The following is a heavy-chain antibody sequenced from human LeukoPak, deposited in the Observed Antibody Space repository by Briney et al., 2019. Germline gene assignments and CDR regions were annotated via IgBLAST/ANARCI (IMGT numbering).Heavy chain of an antibody. CDR2: ISSSSSTI. CDR1: GFTFSSYS. CDR3: ARGRSSSWPRAPFFQH. V-gene: IGHV3-48*02. D-gene: IGHD6-13*01. Sequence: GGSLRLSCAASGFTFSSYSMNWVRQAPGKGLEWVSYISSSSSTIYYADSVKGRFTISRDNAKNSLYLQMNSLGDEDTAVYYCARGRSSSWPRAPFFQHWGQGTLVTVSS. J-gene: IGHJ1*01.